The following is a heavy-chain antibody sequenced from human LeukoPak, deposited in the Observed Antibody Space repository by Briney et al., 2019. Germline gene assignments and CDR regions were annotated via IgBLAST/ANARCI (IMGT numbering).Heavy chain of an antibody. CDR3: VKGYSSGWTREYYGMDV. Sequence: PGGSLRLSCAASGFTFITYAMTWVRQAPGKGLDWVSTISAGGAGTYYADSVKGRFTISRDNSTNTLYLQMNSLRAEDTALYYCVKGYSSGWTREYYGMDVWGQGTTVTVSS. V-gene: IGHV3-23*01. CDR1: GFTFITYA. J-gene: IGHJ6*02. CDR2: ISAGGAGT. D-gene: IGHD6-19*01.